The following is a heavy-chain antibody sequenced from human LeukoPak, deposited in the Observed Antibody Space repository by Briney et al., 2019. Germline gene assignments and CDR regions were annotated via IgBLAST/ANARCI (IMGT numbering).Heavy chain of an antibody. CDR3: ARDAREVLLWFGEFFP. CDR2: INPSGSAT. V-gene: IGHV1-46*01. D-gene: IGHD3-10*01. CDR1: GYSFTSHY. J-gene: IGHJ5*02. Sequence: ASVKVSCKASGYSFTSHYMHWVRQAPGQGLEWMGLINPSGSATRYAQSFQGRVTMTRGLSTSTDYMELSSLRSDDTAVYYCARDAREVLLWFGEFFPWGQGTLVTVSS.